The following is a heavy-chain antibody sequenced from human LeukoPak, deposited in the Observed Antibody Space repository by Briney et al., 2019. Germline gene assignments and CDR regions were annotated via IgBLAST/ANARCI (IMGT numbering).Heavy chain of an antibody. Sequence: ASVKVSCKASGYTFTSYGISWVRQAPGQGLEWMGWISAYNGNTNYAQKLQGRVTMTTDTSTSTAYMELRSLRSDDTAVYYCARGITYDSSGYYPNDAFDIWGQGTMVTVSS. CDR3: ARGITYDSSGYYPNDAFDI. D-gene: IGHD3-22*01. J-gene: IGHJ3*02. CDR2: ISAYNGNT. V-gene: IGHV1-18*01. CDR1: GYTFTSYG.